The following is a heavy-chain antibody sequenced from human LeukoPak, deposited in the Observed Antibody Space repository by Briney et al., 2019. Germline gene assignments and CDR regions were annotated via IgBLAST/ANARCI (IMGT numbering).Heavy chain of an antibody. J-gene: IGHJ4*02. Sequence: GASVKVSCKASGYTFTSYGIRWVRQAPGQGLEWMGWISAYNGNTNYAQKLQGRVTMTTDTSTSTAYMELRSLRSDDTAVSYCARDPQPSYYYDSSGYYLPDYWGQGTLVTVSS. V-gene: IGHV1-18*01. D-gene: IGHD3-22*01. CDR1: GYTFTSYG. CDR3: ARDPQPSYYYDSSGYYLPDY. CDR2: ISAYNGNT.